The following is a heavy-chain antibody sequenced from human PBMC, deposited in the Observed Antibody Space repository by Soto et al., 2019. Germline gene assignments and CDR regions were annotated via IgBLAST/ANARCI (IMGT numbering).Heavy chain of an antibody. J-gene: IGHJ4*02. CDR2: TYYRSKWYN. V-gene: IGHV6-1*01. D-gene: IGHD6-13*01. CDR3: ARASLELVPFDY. CDR1: GDSDSSNCAA. Sequence: QVQMQQSGPGLVKTSQTLSLTCATTGDSDSSNCAAWNWIRQSQLRVFEWLKRTYYRSKWYNDYALSMKSRITINPVTCKTPSYLQMNSVTSENTAMYSCARASLELVPFDYWGKGTLVSVSS.